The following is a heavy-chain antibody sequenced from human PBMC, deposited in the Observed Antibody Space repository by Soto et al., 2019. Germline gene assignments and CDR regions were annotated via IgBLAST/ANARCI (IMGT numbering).Heavy chain of an antibody. Sequence: RGSLKISCKGSGYNFDTYCINWVRQTPGKGLEWMGRIDPIDSKTKYSPSLEGHITISVDKSISTTYLQWSSLKASDTAIYYCARRIAAASGYYYYAFDVWGQGTAVTVS. CDR3: ARRIAAASGYYYYAFDV. J-gene: IGHJ6*02. D-gene: IGHD6-13*01. CDR1: GYNFDTYC. CDR2: IDPIDSKT. V-gene: IGHV5-10-1*01.